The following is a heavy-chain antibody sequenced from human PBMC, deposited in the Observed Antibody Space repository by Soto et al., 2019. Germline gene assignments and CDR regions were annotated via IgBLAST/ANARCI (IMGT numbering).Heavy chain of an antibody. CDR2: FNHRGST. V-gene: IGHV4-34*01. CDR1: GGPFSGYY. CDR3: ARGSHLAITMVRGVREARFDY. Sequence: PSDTLSRTYSLYGGPFSGYYWSWIRQLPGEGLEWIGVFNHRGSTNYNPSLKSRVTISVDTSKNQFSLKLSPVTAADTAVYYCARGSHLAITMVRGVREARFDYWGQGTLVTVS. D-gene: IGHD3-10*01. J-gene: IGHJ4*02.